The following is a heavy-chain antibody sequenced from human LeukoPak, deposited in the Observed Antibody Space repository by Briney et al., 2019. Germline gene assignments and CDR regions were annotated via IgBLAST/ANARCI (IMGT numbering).Heavy chain of an antibody. CDR2: VYHSGST. V-gene: IGHV4-30-2*01. J-gene: IGHJ4*02. CDR1: GGSISSGDYY. Sequence: SETLSLTCTVSGGSISSGDYYWSWIRQPPGKGLGWIGYVYHSGSTYYNPSLKSRVTISVDRSKNQFSLKLSSVTAADTAVYYCARNAGTIFGVVKGEFDYWGQGTLVTVSS. CDR3: ARNAGTIFGVVKGEFDY. D-gene: IGHD3-3*01.